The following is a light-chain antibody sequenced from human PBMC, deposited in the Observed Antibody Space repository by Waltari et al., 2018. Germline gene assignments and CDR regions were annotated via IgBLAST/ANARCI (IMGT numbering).Light chain of an antibody. CDR1: HNINTY. CDR3: QQRSNWPPPT. J-gene: IGKJ4*01. V-gene: IGKV3-11*01. Sequence: EIVLTQSPATLSLSPGERATLSCSASHNINTYLACYQQKPGQAPRHLIHDAASRATGIPARFSGSGSGTDFTLTISSLEPEDFAVYYCQQRSNWPPPTFGGGTKVDI. CDR2: DAA.